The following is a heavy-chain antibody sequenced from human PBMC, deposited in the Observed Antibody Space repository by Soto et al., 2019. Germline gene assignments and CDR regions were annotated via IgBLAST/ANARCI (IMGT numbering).Heavy chain of an antibody. J-gene: IGHJ6*02. CDR2: FDPEDGET. CDR3: ATNWNYAYGMDV. CDR1: GYTLNELC. D-gene: IGHD1-7*01. Sequence: ASVKVSCKVSGYTLNELCMHWVRQAPGKGLEWMGGFDPEDGETIYAQKFQGRVTMTEDTSTDTAYMELSSLRSEDTAVYYCATNWNYAYGMDVWGQGTTVTVSS. V-gene: IGHV1-24*01.